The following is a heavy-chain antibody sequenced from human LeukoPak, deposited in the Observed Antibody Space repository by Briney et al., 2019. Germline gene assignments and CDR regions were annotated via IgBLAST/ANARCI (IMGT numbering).Heavy chain of an antibody. CDR3: KVELVRALSVGY. CDR2: IKSKTDGGTT. D-gene: IGHD6-13*01. V-gene: IGHV3-15*01. Sequence: GGSLRLSCAASGFTFSNAWMSWVRQAPGKGLEWVGRIKSKTDGGTTDYAAPVKGRFTISRDDSKNTLYLQMNSLKTEDTAVYYCKVELVRALSVGYWGQGTLVTVSS. CDR1: GFTFSNAW. J-gene: IGHJ4*02.